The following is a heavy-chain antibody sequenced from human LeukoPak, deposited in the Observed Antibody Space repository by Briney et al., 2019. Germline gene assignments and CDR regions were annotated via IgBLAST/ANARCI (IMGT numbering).Heavy chain of an antibody. CDR3: AKDVTIFGVVSEWDYFDY. CDR1: GFTFSSYA. CDR2: ISGSGGST. J-gene: IGHJ4*02. D-gene: IGHD3-3*01. V-gene: IGHV3-23*01. Sequence: PGGSLRLSCAASGFTFSSYAMSWVRQAPGKGLEWVSAISGSGGSTYYADSVKGRFTISRDNSKNTLYLQMNSLRAEDTAVYYCAKDVTIFGVVSEWDYFDYWGQGTLVTVSS.